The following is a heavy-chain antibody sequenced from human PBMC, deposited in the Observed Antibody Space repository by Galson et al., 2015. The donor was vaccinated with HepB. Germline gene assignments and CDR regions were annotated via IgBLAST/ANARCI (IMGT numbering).Heavy chain of an antibody. Sequence: SVKVSCKASGYTFTSYGISWVRQAPGQGLEWMGGITPIFATANYAQKFQGRVTITADVSTSTAYMELRRLRSDDTAVYYCAREGIAAPKNPVDYWGQGTQVTVSS. CDR2: ITPIFATA. CDR1: GYTFTSYG. D-gene: IGHD6-6*01. V-gene: IGHV1-69*13. CDR3: AREGIAAPKNPVDY. J-gene: IGHJ4*02.